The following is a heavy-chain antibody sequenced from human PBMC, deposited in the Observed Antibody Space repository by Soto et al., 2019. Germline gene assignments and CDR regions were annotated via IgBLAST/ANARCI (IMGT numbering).Heavy chain of an antibody. J-gene: IGHJ4*01. D-gene: IGHD3-9*01. CDR1: GYTFTTYG. Sequence: ASVKVSCKASGYTFTTYGISWVRQAPGQGLEWMGWISVHNGNTNYAQKLQGRITMTTDTSTSTAYMELRSLRSDDTAVYYCARVGIRPNYDILTGYYNVMVYWG. CDR3: ARVGIRPNYDILTGYYNVMVY. V-gene: IGHV1-18*01. CDR2: ISVHNGNT.